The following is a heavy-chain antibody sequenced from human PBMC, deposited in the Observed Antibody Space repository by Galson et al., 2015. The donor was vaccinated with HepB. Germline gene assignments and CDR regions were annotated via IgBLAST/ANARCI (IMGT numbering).Heavy chain of an antibody. Sequence: SLRLSCAASGFTFNYHAMNWVRQAPGKGLEWVASISGSGGSTYYADSVKGRFTVSRDNSLDTVDLQMDSLRVDDTAVYYRAKDYLPYYDRWGSYSDLYYFDYWGQGILVTVSS. CDR3: AKDYLPYYDRWGSYSDLYYFDY. V-gene: IGHV3-23*01. D-gene: IGHD3-22*01. J-gene: IGHJ4*02. CDR1: GFTFNYHA. CDR2: ISGSGGST.